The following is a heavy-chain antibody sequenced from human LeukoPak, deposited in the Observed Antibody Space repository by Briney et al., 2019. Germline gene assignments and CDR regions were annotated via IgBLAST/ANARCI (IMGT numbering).Heavy chain of an antibody. CDR2: IISSSDYI. CDR3: ASGYCSSTSCYTTKCDY. V-gene: IGHV3-21*01. D-gene: IGHD2-2*02. J-gene: IGHJ4*02. Sequence: GGPLGLPVPGLDSTFIPYALGWSGKPPGKGREGFSPIISSSDYIYYADSVKGRFTISRDNAKNSLYLQMNSLRAEDTAVYYCASGYCSSTSCYTTKCDYWGQGTLVTVSS. CDR1: DSTFIPYA.